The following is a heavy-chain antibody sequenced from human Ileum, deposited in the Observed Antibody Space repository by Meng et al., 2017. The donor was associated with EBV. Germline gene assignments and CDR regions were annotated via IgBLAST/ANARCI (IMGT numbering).Heavy chain of an antibody. J-gene: IGHJ4*02. D-gene: IGHD6-6*01. CDR2: IYWNDYN. CDR1: ALTLTSSGVC. Sequence: ISLKHAGPPLLHPTQTLTLPYASTALTLTSSGVCVCLVRQPPGKARKWLALIYWNDYNRYSPSLKSMLTVTRDTSKNQVVLTLTNVDPVDTATYYCARRPGSPSSRFDYWGQGTLVTVSS. CDR3: ARRPGSPSSRFDY. V-gene: IGHV2-5*01.